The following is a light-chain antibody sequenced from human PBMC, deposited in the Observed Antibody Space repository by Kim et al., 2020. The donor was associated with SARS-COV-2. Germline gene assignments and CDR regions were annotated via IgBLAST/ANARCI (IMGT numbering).Light chain of an antibody. CDR3: QQSYSTPIT. CDR1: QSISSY. CDR2: AAS. J-gene: IGKJ4*01. Sequence: ASVGDRVTITCRASQSISSYLNWYQQKPGKAPKLLIYAASSLQSGVPSRFSGSGSGTDFTLTISSLQPEDFATYYCQQSYSTPITFGGGTKVDIK. V-gene: IGKV1-39*01.